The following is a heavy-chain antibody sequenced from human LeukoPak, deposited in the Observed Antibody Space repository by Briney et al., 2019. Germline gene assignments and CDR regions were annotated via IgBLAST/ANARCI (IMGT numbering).Heavy chain of an antibody. J-gene: IGHJ1*01. CDR1: GYTFTNYY. D-gene: IGHD3-22*01. CDR2: IKPRVGGT. CDR3: ARDHFDSSGYYYLLGYFDH. Sequence: ASLKVSSEASGYTFTNYYVHSVRPAPGQGLESMGIIKPRVGGTSYALKFQGRVTMTRDTSTSTAYMELSSLRSEDTVVYYCARDHFDSSGYYYLLGYFDHWGQGSLVTVSS. V-gene: IGHV1-46*01.